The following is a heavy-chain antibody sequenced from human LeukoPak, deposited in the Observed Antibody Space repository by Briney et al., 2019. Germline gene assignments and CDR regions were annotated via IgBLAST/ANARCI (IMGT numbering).Heavy chain of an antibody. CDR1: GFTFSNYA. CDR2: IFYDGSIQ. CDR3: ARDYTRTTGWFDP. J-gene: IGHJ5*02. V-gene: IGHV3-30*04. Sequence: PGRSLRLSCAVSGFTFSNYAMHWVRQAPGKGLEWVAVIFYDGSIQYYADSVKGRFTVSRDNSKNTLYLQMNSLRAEDTAVYYCARDYTRTTGWFDPWGQGTLVTVSS. D-gene: IGHD1-1*01.